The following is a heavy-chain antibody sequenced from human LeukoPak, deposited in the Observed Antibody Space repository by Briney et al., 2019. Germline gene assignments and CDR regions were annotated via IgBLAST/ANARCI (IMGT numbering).Heavy chain of an antibody. CDR3: ARGPPLTFDHTPEGYYHYYMDV. Sequence: GASVKVSCKTSGGTFSSFAIAWVRQAPGQGLEWMAGITPIFATTNYAQAFQGRVSLTADESASTVYMELSGLRYDDTAVYYCARGPPLTFDHTPEGYYHYYMDVWGEGTTVTISS. J-gene: IGHJ6*03. CDR1: GGTFSSFA. D-gene: IGHD1-14*01. CDR2: ITPIFATT. V-gene: IGHV1-69*13.